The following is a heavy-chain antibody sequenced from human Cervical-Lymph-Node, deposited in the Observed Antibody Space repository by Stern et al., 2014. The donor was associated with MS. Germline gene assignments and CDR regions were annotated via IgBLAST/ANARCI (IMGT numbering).Heavy chain of an antibody. CDR2: IYPGDSET. J-gene: IGHJ4*02. Sequence: EMQLGESGAEVKKPGESLRISCEVSGYRFTNNWIGWVRQMPGKGLERMGVIYPGDSETRYSPSFQGQVTILVDKSNTTPYLHWSSLKTSDTAIYYCARRGHGYMGIDYWGQGTLVSVSS. CDR1: GYRFTNNW. CDR3: ARRGHGYMGIDY. V-gene: IGHV5-51*03. D-gene: IGHD5-24*01.